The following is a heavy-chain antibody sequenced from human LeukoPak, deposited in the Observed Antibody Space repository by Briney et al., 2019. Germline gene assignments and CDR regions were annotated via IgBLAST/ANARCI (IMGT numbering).Heavy chain of an antibody. Sequence: WETLSLTCAVYGGSFSGYYWSWIRQPPGKGLEWIGEINHSGSTNYNPSLKSRVTISVDTSKNQFSLKLSSVTAADTAVYYCARGLRAVAGKDYWGQGTLVTVSS. CDR1: GGSFSGYY. J-gene: IGHJ4*02. CDR3: ARGLRAVAGKDY. D-gene: IGHD6-19*01. V-gene: IGHV4-34*01. CDR2: INHSGST.